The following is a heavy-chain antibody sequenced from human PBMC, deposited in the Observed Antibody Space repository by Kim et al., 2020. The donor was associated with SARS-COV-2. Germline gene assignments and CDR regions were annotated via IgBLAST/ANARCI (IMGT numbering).Heavy chain of an antibody. J-gene: IGHJ6*02. Sequence: KSRVTIAVDTSKNQFSLKLSSVTAADTAVYYCARYIAVAGKNYYYGMDVWGQGTTVTVSS. CDR3: ARYIAVAGKNYYYGMDV. V-gene: IGHV4-34*01. D-gene: IGHD6-19*01.